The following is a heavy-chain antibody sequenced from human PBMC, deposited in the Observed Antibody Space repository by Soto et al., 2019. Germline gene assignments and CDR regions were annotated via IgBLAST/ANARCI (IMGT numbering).Heavy chain of an antibody. CDR1: GFTFSTYC. Sequence: GGSLRLSCVGSGFTFSTYCINWVRQAPGKGLEWVSSISSRSGIYYADSVKGRFTISRDNAKNSVSLQMNSLRAEDTAVYYCAREYTAWPLAYGLDVWGQGTTVTVSS. J-gene: IGHJ6*02. CDR3: AREYTAWPLAYGLDV. CDR2: ISSRSGI. V-gene: IGHV3-21*01. D-gene: IGHD2-2*02.